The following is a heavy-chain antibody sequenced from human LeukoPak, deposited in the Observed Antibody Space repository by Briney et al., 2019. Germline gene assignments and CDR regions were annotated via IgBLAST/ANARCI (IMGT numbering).Heavy chain of an antibody. CDR3: ARSRCGFYHY. V-gene: IGHV3-74*01. CDR2: INTDGSTT. J-gene: IGHJ4*02. CDR1: GFTFSNDW. D-gene: IGHD2/OR15-2a*01. Sequence: GGSLRLSCAASGFTFSNDWMHWVRQAPGKGLVWVSRINTDGSTTTYADSVKGRFTISRDNAKNTLYLQMNSLRVEDTAVYYCARSRCGFYHYWGQGTLVTVSS.